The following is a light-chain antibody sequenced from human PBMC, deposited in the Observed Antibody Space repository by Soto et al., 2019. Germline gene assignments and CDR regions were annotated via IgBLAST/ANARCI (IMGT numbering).Light chain of an antibody. J-gene: IGLJ2*01. CDR1: SSDVGCYNY. Sequence: QSVLTQPASVSGSPGQSITISCPGTSSDVGCYNYVSWYQQHPGKAPKLMIYDVSNRPSGVSNRFSGSKSGNTASLSISGLQAEDEADYYCSSYTSSITLVFGGGTKRTVL. V-gene: IGLV2-14*03. CDR3: SSYTSSITLV. CDR2: DVS.